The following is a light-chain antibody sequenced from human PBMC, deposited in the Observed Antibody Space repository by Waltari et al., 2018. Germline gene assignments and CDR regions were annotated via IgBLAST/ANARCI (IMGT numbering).Light chain of an antibody. CDR1: SSDIGTYNH. CDR3: SSYTSSSTWV. CDR2: DVS. Sequence: QSALTQPASVSGSPGQSITIPCTGTSSDIGTYNHVPWYQQHPGKAPKLMIYDVSERPSGVSNRFSGSKSGNTASLTISGLQAEDEADYYCSSYTSSSTWVFGGGTKLTVL. J-gene: IGLJ3*02. V-gene: IGLV2-14*01.